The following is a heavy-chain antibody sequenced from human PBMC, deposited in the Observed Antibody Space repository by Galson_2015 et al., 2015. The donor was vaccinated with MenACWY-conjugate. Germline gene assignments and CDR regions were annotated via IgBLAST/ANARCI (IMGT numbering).Heavy chain of an antibody. D-gene: IGHD2-2*02. Sequence: SLRLSCAASGFAFSNYAMTWVRQSPEKGLEWVSTFSGMGSETQYADSVKGRFIISRDNSKKTLYLQMNSLTAEDTAVYYCAVDCSRPTFYTNHGHSWGQGTLVTVSS. CDR2: FSGMGSET. CDR3: AVDCSRPTFYTNHGHS. V-gene: IGHV3-23*01. CDR1: GFAFSNYA. J-gene: IGHJ4*02.